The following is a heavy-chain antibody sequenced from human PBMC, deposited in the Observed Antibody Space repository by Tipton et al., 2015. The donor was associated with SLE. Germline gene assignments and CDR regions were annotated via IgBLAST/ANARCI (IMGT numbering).Heavy chain of an antibody. CDR3: ARESSWDPLFDY. V-gene: IGHV4-59*01. Sequence: LRLSCTVSGGSISSYYWSWIRQPPGKGLEWIGYIYYSGRTNYNPSLKSRVTISLDTSKNQFSLKLSSVTAADTAVYYCARESSWDPLFDYWGQGTLVTFSS. J-gene: IGHJ4*02. CDR2: IYYSGRT. CDR1: GGSISSYY. D-gene: IGHD6-13*01.